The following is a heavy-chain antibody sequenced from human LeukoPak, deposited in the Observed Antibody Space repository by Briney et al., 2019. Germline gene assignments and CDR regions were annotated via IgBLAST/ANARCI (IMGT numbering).Heavy chain of an antibody. Sequence: ASVKVSCKAFGYTFTSNYMHWVRQAPGQGLEWMGWINPNSGGTNYAQKFQGRVTMTRDTSISTAYMELSRLRSDDTAVYYCARERRITMVRGVTNFDYWGQGTLVTVSS. CDR2: INPNSGGT. CDR3: ARERRITMVRGVTNFDY. V-gene: IGHV1-2*02. J-gene: IGHJ4*02. D-gene: IGHD3-10*01. CDR1: GYTFTSNY.